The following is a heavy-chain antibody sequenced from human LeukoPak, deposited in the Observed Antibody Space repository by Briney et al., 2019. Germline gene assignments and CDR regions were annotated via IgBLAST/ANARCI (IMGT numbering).Heavy chain of an antibody. Sequence: PSETLSLTCAVSGGSISSSNWWSWVRQPPGKGLEWIGEIYHSGSTNYNPSLKSRVTISVDTSKNQFSLKLNSVTAADTAVYYCARMSSGWSRDFDYWGQGTLVTVSS. CDR1: GGSISSSNW. D-gene: IGHD6-19*01. CDR3: ARMSSGWSRDFDY. CDR2: IYHSGST. J-gene: IGHJ4*02. V-gene: IGHV4-4*02.